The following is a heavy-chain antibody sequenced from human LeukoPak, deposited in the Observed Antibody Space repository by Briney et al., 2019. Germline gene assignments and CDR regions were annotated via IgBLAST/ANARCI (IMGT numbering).Heavy chain of an antibody. CDR2: IYYSGST. V-gene: IGHV4-59*08. CDR1: GGSISSYY. J-gene: IGHJ6*02. D-gene: IGHD4-17*01. Sequence: LETLSLTCTVSGGSISSYYWSWIRQPPGKGLEWIGYIYYSGSTNYNPSLKSRVTISVDTSKNQFSLKLSSVTAADTAVYYCARRQRGDYGDYVLYYYGMDVWGQGTTVTVSS. CDR3: ARRQRGDYGDYVLYYYGMDV.